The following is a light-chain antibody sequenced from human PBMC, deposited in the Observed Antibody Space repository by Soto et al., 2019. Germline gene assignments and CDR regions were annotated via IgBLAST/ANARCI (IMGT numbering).Light chain of an antibody. V-gene: IGKV3-15*01. CDR1: QSVSSN. CDR3: QYYNNCPPLT. J-gene: IGKJ4*01. Sequence: EIVMTQSPATLSVSPGERATLSCRASQSVSSNLAWYQQKPGQAPRLLIYGASTRATGIPARFSGSGSGTESTLTSSSLPYEDFVVYYCQYYNNCPPLTFGRGTKVEIK. CDR2: GAS.